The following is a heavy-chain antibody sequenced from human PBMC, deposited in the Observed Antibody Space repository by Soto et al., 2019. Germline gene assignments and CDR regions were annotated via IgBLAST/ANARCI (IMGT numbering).Heavy chain of an antibody. D-gene: IGHD3-10*01. V-gene: IGHV4-34*01. CDR1: GGSFSGYD. CDR2: INHSGST. Sequence: PSETLSLTCAVYGGSFSGYDWSWIRQPPGKGLEWIGEINHSGSTNYNPSLKSRVTISVDTSKNQFSLKLSSVTAADTAVYYCARGSFYYGSGSYRVWFDPWGQGTLVTVSS. J-gene: IGHJ5*02. CDR3: ARGSFYYGSGSYRVWFDP.